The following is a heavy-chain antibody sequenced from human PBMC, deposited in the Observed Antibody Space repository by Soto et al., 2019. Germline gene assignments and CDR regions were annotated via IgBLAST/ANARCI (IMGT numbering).Heavy chain of an antibody. CDR3: ARDRVRLRYSSSFNFDY. V-gene: IGHV3-30-3*01. CDR2: ISYDGSNK. D-gene: IGHD6-6*01. CDR1: GFTFSSYA. Sequence: PGGSLRLSCAASGFTFSSYAMHWVRQAPGKGLEWVAVISYDGSNKYYADSVKGRFTISRDNSKNTLYLQMNSLRAEDTAVYYCARDRVRLRYSSSFNFDYWGQGTLVTVSS. J-gene: IGHJ4*02.